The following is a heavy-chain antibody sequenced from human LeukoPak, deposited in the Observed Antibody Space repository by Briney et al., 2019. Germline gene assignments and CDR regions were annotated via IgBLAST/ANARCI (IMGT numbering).Heavy chain of an antibody. D-gene: IGHD1-14*01. CDR1: GYTFTSYY. Sequence: GASVKVSCKASGYTFTSYYMHWVRQAPGQGLEWMGGIIPIFGTANYAQKFQGRVTITADESTSTAYMELSSLRSEDTAVYYCARVGFGIPDYWGQGTLVTVSS. J-gene: IGHJ4*02. CDR3: ARVGFGIPDY. CDR2: IIPIFGTA. V-gene: IGHV1-69*13.